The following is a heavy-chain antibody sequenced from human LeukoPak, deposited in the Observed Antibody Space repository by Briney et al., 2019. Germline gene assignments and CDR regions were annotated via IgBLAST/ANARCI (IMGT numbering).Heavy chain of an antibody. J-gene: IGHJ6*02. V-gene: IGHV4-31*03. Sequence: SQTLSLTCTVSGGSISSGGYYWSWIRQHPGKGLEWIGYIYYSGSTYYNPSLKSRVTISVDTSKNQFSLKLSSVTAADTAVYYCARGQGSGWRYYYYGMDVWGQGTTVTVSS. CDR3: ARGQGSGWRYYYYGMDV. CDR2: IYYSGST. CDR1: GGSISSGGYY. D-gene: IGHD6-19*01.